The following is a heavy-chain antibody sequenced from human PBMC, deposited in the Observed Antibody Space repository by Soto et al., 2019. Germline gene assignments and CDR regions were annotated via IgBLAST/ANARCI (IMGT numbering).Heavy chain of an antibody. CDR2: ISFDGSTT. Sequence: QVHLVESGGGVVQPGRSLRLSCATSGLTFSNYAFHWVRRAPGKGLEWVAVISFDGSTTFYADSVKGRFTISRDNSKNTIYLQMNSLRPEDTAAYYCTDEVELLYWGQGTLVTVSS. J-gene: IGHJ4*02. V-gene: IGHV3-30-3*01. D-gene: IGHD1-7*01. CDR3: TDEVELLY. CDR1: GLTFSNYA.